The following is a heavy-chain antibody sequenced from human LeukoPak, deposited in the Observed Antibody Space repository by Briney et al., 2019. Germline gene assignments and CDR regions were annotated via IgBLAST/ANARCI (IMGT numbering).Heavy chain of an antibody. J-gene: IGHJ4*02. V-gene: IGHV3-74*01. D-gene: IGHD1-26*01. CDR3: ARAIGGNDY. CDR2: ISSDGSFT. CDR1: GFTFSSYW. Sequence: GGSLRLSCAASGFTFSSYWMHWVSQAPGKGLVWVSRISSDGSFTNYADSVKGRFTISRDNAKNMLYLQMNSLRAEDTAVYYCARAIGGNDYWGQGTLLTVSS.